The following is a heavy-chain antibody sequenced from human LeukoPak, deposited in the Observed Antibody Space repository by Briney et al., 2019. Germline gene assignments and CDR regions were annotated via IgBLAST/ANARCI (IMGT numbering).Heavy chain of an antibody. V-gene: IGHV3-30-3*01. CDR3: ARPGGYYDTSVYVY. Sequence: GGSLRLSCAASGFTFNTYTMHWVRQAPGKGLEWVALISYDGSSKYYTDSVKGRFTVSRDNSKNTLYLQMNSLRAEDTALYYCARPGGYYDTSVYVYWGQGTLVTVSS. D-gene: IGHD3-22*01. CDR2: ISYDGSSK. J-gene: IGHJ4*02. CDR1: GFTFNTYT.